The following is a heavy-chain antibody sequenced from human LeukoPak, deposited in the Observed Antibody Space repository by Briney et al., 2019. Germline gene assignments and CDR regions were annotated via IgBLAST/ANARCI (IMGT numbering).Heavy chain of an antibody. CDR2: ISVSGNT. Sequence: PGGSLRLSCAASGFTLSSYAMSWVRQGPGKGLEWVSAISVSGNTYHADSVKGRFTISRDSSKNTLYLQMNSLRAEDTAVYYCAKAPRDTAMVAETYYYYYYYMDVWGKGTTVTISS. J-gene: IGHJ6*03. CDR3: AKAPRDTAMVAETYYYYYYYMDV. V-gene: IGHV3-23*01. CDR1: GFTLSSYA. D-gene: IGHD5-18*01.